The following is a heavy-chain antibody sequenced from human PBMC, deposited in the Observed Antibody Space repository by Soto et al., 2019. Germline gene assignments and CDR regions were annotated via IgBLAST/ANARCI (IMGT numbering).Heavy chain of an antibody. V-gene: IGHV1-69*02. D-gene: IGHD3-10*01. CDR2: INPILSMS. J-gene: IGHJ4*02. CDR3: ATSFGSGYRAFDY. CDR1: GDTFSFYT. Sequence: QVQLVQSGAEVKKPGSSVKVSCKASGDTFSFYTINWVRQAPGLGLEWVGRINPILSMSNYAQKFQGRVTMTADKSTSKAYMELRSLRSEDTAMYYWATSFGSGYRAFDYWGQGALVHVSS.